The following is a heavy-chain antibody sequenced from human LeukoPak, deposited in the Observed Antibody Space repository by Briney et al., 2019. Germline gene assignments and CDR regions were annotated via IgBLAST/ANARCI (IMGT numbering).Heavy chain of an antibody. CDR1: GFTFSSYA. Sequence: GGSLRLSCAASGFTFSSYAMSWVRQAPGKELEWVSAISGSGGSTYYADSVKGRFTISRDNSKNTLYLQMNSLRAEDTAVYYCAKDGYYYESSGYYFDYWGQGTLVTVSS. J-gene: IGHJ4*02. CDR3: AKDGYYYESSGYYFDY. CDR2: ISGSGGST. D-gene: IGHD3-22*01. V-gene: IGHV3-23*01.